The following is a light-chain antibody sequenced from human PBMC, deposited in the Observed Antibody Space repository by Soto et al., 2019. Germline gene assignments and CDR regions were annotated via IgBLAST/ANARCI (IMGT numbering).Light chain of an antibody. Sequence: QSVLTQPASVSGSPGQSITISCTGTSSDVGGYKYVSWYQQHPDKAPKLIIFKVSNRPSGISSRFSGSKSGNTASLTISGLQAEDEADYYCASYTSSSTSVIFGRGTKLTVL. CDR2: KVS. V-gene: IGLV2-14*01. CDR3: ASYTSSSTSVI. CDR1: SSDVGGYKY. J-gene: IGLJ2*01.